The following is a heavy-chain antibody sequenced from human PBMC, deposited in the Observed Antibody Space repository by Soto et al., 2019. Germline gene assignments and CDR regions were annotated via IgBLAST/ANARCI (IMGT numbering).Heavy chain of an antibody. J-gene: IGHJ4*02. V-gene: IGHV3-33*01. CDR3: AREPVYGDRYYFDY. D-gene: IGHD4-17*01. CDR1: GFTLSSYG. Sequence: PXGSRRLACAAAGFTLSSYGRHWVRQAPGKGLEWVAVIWYDGSNKYYADSVKGRFTISRDNSKNTLYLQMNSLRAEDTAVYYCAREPVYGDRYYFDYWGQGSLVTVSS. CDR2: IWYDGSNK.